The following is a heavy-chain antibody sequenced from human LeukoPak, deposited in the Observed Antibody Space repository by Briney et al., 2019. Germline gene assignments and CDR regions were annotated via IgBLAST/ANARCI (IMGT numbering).Heavy chain of an antibody. CDR1: GFTFSDYY. Sequence: GGSLRLSCAASGFTFSDYYMSWIRQAPGKGLEWVSYISSSGSTIYYADFVKGRFTISRDNAKNSLYLQMNSLRAEDTAVYYCARDAFGILTGHSPDYWGQGTLVTVSS. V-gene: IGHV3-11*01. CDR2: ISSSGSTI. J-gene: IGHJ4*02. CDR3: ARDAFGILTGHSPDY. D-gene: IGHD3-9*01.